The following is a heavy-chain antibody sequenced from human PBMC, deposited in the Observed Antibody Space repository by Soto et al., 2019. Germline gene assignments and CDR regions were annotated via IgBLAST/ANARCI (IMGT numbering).Heavy chain of an antibody. CDR1: GFTFSSYV. V-gene: IGHV3-64*01. D-gene: IGHD6-19*01. CDR3: ARVNRQWLISTAFDI. CDR2: ISSNGGNT. J-gene: IGHJ3*02. Sequence: GGSLRLSCTVSGFTFSSYVMYWVRQAPGKGLEYVSSISSNGGNTYYANSVKGRFTISRDNSKNTLYLQMGGLRAEDMAVYYCARVNRQWLISTAFDIWGQGTMVTVSS.